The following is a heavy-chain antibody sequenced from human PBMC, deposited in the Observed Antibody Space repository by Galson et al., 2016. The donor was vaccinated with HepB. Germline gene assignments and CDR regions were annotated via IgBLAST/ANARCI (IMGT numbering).Heavy chain of an antibody. CDR3: ARAAPGGTSIYY. J-gene: IGHJ4*02. Sequence: SETLSLTCSVSGGSFSSYYWTWIRQPPGKGLEWIGYIYYTGVTNYDPSLKSRVTISVDTSKNHFSLRLTSVTAADTAVYYCARAAPGGTSIYYWGQGTLVTVSS. V-gene: IGHV4-59*01. CDR2: IYYTGVT. D-gene: IGHD3-16*01. CDR1: GGSFSSYY.